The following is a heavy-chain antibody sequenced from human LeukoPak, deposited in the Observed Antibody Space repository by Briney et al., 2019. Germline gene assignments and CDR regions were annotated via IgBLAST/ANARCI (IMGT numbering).Heavy chain of an antibody. Sequence: ASVKVSCKASGYTFTSYYMHWVRQAPGQGLECMGIINPSGGSTSYAQKFQGRVTMTRDTSTSTVYMELSSLRSEDTAVYYCAILTGNEYYDFWSGYYFMDVWGQGTTVTVSS. CDR2: INPSGGST. V-gene: IGHV1-46*01. CDR1: GYTFTSYY. D-gene: IGHD3-3*01. CDR3: AILTGNEYYDFWSGYYFMDV. J-gene: IGHJ6*02.